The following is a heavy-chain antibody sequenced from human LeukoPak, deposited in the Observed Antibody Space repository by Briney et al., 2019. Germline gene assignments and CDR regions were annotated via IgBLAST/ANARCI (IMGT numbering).Heavy chain of an antibody. D-gene: IGHD6-13*01. CDR1: GGSISRGGYY. CDR2: IYYSGST. V-gene: IGHV4-31*03. Sequence: PSETLSLTCTVSGGSISRGGYYWSWIRQHPGKGLEWIGYIYYSGSTYYNPSLKSRVTISVDTSKNQFSLKLSSVTAADTAVYYCARALYSSSWSFDYWGQGTLVTVSS. CDR3: ARALYSSSWSFDY. J-gene: IGHJ4*02.